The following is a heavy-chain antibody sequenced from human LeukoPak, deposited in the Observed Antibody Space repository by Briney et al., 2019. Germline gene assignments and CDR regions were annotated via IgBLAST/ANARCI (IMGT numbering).Heavy chain of an antibody. J-gene: IGHJ5*02. Sequence: ASVKVSCKASGYTFTSYYMHWVLQSPGQGLEWMGIINPSGGSTSYAQKFQGRVTMTRDTSTSTVYMELSSLRSEDTAVYYCARGGDTAMVTSWWFDPWGQGTLVTVSS. V-gene: IGHV1-46*01. CDR2: INPSGGST. D-gene: IGHD5-18*01. CDR1: GYTFTSYY. CDR3: ARGGDTAMVTSWWFDP.